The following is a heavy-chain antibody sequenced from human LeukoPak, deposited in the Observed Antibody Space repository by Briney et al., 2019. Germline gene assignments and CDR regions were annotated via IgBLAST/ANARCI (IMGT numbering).Heavy chain of an antibody. Sequence: GRSLRLSGAASGFTFDDYAMHWVGQAPGKGLEGVSGISWNSGSIGYADSVKGRFTISRDNAKNSLYLQMNSLRAEDTALYYCAKDMDPLMTTVTTGFDPWGQGTLVTVSS. J-gene: IGHJ5*02. D-gene: IGHD4-17*01. CDR1: GFTFDDYA. CDR3: AKDMDPLMTTVTTGFDP. V-gene: IGHV3-9*01. CDR2: ISWNSGSI.